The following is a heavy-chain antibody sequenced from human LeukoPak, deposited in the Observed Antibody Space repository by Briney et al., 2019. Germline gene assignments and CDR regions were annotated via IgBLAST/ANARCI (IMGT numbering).Heavy chain of an antibody. J-gene: IGHJ3*02. Sequence: GRSLRLSCAASGFTFSSYSMNWIRQAPGKGLEWVSSISSSSSYIYYADSVKGRFTISRDNAKNSLYLQMNSLRAEDTAVYYCARDRQRWLQLEGDAFDIWGQGTMVAVSS. V-gene: IGHV3-21*01. CDR2: ISSSSSYI. D-gene: IGHD5-24*01. CDR1: GFTFSSYS. CDR3: ARDRQRWLQLEGDAFDI.